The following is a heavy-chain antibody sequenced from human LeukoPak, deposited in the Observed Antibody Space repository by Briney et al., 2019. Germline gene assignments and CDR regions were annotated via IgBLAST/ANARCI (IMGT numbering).Heavy chain of an antibody. CDR2: IYSGGST. J-gene: IGHJ4*02. CDR1: GFTVSSNY. Sequence: GGSLRLSCAASGFTVSSNYMNWIRQAPGKGLEWVSVIYSGGSTYYADSVKGRFTISRDNSKNTLYLQMNSLRAEDTAVYYCARAYGGYYFDYWGQGTLVTVSS. D-gene: IGHD4/OR15-4a*01. CDR3: ARAYGGYYFDY. V-gene: IGHV3-53*01.